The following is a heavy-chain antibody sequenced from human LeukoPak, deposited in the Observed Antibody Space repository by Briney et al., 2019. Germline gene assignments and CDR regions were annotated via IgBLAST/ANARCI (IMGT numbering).Heavy chain of an antibody. CDR1: GGSFSGYY. CDR2: IYYSGSS. CDR3: ARAGCSGGSCYESRGAFDI. V-gene: IGHV4-34*01. Sequence: PSETLSLTCAVYGGSFSGYYWSWIRQPPGKGLEWIGNIYYSGSSYYNPSLKSRVTISVDTSKNQFSLKLSSVTAADTAVYYCARAGCSGGSCYESRGAFDIWGQGTMVTVSS. J-gene: IGHJ3*02. D-gene: IGHD2-15*01.